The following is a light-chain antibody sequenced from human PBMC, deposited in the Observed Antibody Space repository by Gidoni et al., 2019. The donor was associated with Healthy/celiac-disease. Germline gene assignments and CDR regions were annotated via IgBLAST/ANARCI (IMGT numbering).Light chain of an antibody. CDR1: QSVSSN. V-gene: IGKV3D-15*01. J-gene: IGKJ1*01. CDR3: QQYNNWPPWT. CDR2: GAS. Sequence: EIVMTQSPATLSVSPGERATLSCRASQSVSSNLAWYQQKPGQAPRLLIYGASIRATGIPARFSGSGSGTEFTLTISSLQSEDFAVYYCQQYNNWPPWTFXRXTKVXIK.